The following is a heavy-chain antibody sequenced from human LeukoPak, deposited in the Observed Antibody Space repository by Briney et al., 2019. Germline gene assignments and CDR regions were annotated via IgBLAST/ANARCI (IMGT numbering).Heavy chain of an antibody. D-gene: IGHD6-19*01. Sequence: SETLSLTCTVSGGSISSSSYSWGWIRQPPGKGLEWIGSLYYSGSTDYNPSLKSRVTISVDMSKKHFSLNLISVTAADTAMYYCATGLRHSSGWYMEPVEDWGRGTLVTVSS. CDR1: GGSISSSSYS. V-gene: IGHV4-39*07. CDR3: ATGLRHSSGWYMEPVED. J-gene: IGHJ4*02. CDR2: LYYSGST.